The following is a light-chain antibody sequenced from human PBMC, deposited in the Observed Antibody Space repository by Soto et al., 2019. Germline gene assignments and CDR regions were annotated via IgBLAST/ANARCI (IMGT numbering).Light chain of an antibody. CDR3: SSYVGSNNLA. J-gene: IGLJ2*01. Sequence: QSALTQPPSASGSPGQSVTISCTGTGSDVGGYNSVSWYQQHPGKAPKLMIYEVTKRPSGVPDRFSGSKSGNTASLTVFGLQAEDEAEYYCSSYVGSNNLAFGGGTKLTVL. CDR1: GSDVGGYNS. CDR2: EVT. V-gene: IGLV2-8*01.